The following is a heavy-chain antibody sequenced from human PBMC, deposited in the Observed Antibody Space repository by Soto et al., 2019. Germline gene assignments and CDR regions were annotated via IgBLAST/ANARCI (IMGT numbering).Heavy chain of an antibody. Sequence: ASVKVSCKASGYTFTSYAMHWVRQAPGQRLEWMGWINAGNGNTKYSQKFQGRVTITRDTSASTAYMELSSLRSEDTAVYYCARDDILGYCSSISCVGYSYYGMDFWCQGTSVTVS. CDR2: INAGNGNT. CDR3: ARDDILGYCSSISCVGYSYYGMDF. D-gene: IGHD2-2*01. J-gene: IGHJ6*02. CDR1: GYTFTSYA. V-gene: IGHV1-3*01.